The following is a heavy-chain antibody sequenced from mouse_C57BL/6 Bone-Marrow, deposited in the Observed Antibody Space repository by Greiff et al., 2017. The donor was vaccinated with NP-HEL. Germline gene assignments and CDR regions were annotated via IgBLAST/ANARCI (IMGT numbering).Heavy chain of an antibody. V-gene: IGHV5-17*01. Sequence: EVLLVESGGGLVKPGGSLKLSCAASGFTFSDYGMHWVRQAPEKGLEWVAYISSGSSTIYYADTVKGRFTISRDNAKNTLFLQLTSLRSEDTAMYYCARKEGIYSGSSYFDYWGQGTTLTVSS. CDR3: ARKEGIYSGSSYFDY. J-gene: IGHJ2*01. CDR1: GFTFSDYG. CDR2: ISSGSSTI. D-gene: IGHD1-1*01.